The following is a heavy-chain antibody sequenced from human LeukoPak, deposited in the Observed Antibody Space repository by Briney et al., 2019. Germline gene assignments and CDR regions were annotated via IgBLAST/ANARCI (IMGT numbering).Heavy chain of an antibody. V-gene: IGHV4-59*01. D-gene: IGHD6-13*01. CDR3: ARGVYIAAAQYGY. CDR1: GGSISSYY. CDR2: IYYSGTT. Sequence: PSETLSLTCTVSGGSISSYYWSWIRQPPGKRLEWIGYIYYSGTTNYNPSLKSRVTMSVDTSKNQFSLKLSSVTAADTAVYYCARGVYIAAAQYGYWGQGTLVTVSS. J-gene: IGHJ4*02.